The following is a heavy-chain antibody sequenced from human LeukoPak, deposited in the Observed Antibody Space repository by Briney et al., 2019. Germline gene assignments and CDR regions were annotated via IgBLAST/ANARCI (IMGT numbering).Heavy chain of an antibody. CDR2: IYTSGST. CDR3: ARVGRSSSGWLPDY. D-gene: IGHD6-19*01. CDR1: GGSISSGSYY. V-gene: IGHV4-61*02. J-gene: IGHJ4*02. Sequence: SQTLSLTCAVSGGSISSGSYYWSWIRQPAGKGLEWIGRIYTSGSTNYNPSLKSRVTISVDTSKTQFSLKLSSVTAADTAVYYCARVGRSSSGWLPDYWGQGTLVTVSS.